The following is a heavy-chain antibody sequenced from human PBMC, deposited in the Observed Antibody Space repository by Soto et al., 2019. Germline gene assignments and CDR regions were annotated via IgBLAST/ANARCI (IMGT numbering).Heavy chain of an antibody. CDR3: TTQYYDKPPDAFDI. CDR1: EFAFNTYA. D-gene: IGHD3-22*01. Sequence: PGGSLRLSCVASEFAFNTYAIHWVRQAPGQGLEWVGRIKSKTDGGTTDYAAPVKGRFTISRDDSKNTLYLQMNSLKTEDTAVYYCTTQYYDKPPDAFDIWGQGTMVTVSS. CDR2: IKSKTDGGTT. V-gene: IGHV3-15*01. J-gene: IGHJ3*02.